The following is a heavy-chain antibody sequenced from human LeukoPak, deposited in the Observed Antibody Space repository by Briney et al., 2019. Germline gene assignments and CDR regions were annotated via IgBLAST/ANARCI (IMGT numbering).Heavy chain of an antibody. CDR3: ARGPPSYYYMDV. CDR1: GYTFTTNY. Sequence: ASVKVSCKASGYTFTTNYIHWVRQAPGQGLEWMGTINPSGGNTGYAQKFQGRVTMTRDMSTSTVYMELSSLRSEDTAVCYCARGPPSYYYMDVWGKGTTVTVSS. J-gene: IGHJ6*03. V-gene: IGHV1-46*01. CDR2: INPSGGNT.